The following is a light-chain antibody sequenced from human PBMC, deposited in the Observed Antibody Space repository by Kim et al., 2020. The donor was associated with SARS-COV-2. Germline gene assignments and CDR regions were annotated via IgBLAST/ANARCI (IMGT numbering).Light chain of an antibody. CDR2: SNN. CDR1: RSKIGSNS. V-gene: IGLV1-44*01. J-gene: IGLJ2*01. CDR3: AAWDDSLNGLV. Sequence: GQRVTLACSGSRSKIGSNSVTWYQQLPGTAPTLLIYSNNQRPSGVPDRFSGSKSGTSASLAISGLQSEDEADYYCAAWDDSLNGLVFGGGTQLTVL.